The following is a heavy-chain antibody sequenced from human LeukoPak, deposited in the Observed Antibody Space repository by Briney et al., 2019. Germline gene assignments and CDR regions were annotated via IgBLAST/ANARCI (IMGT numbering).Heavy chain of an antibody. Sequence: GGSLRLSCAASGFTVSSSYMSWVRQAPGKGLEWVSVIYSGGSTYYADSVKGRFTISRDNSKNTLYLQMNSLRAEDTAVYYCARDSGDYAVGVQRYWGQGTLVTVSS. V-gene: IGHV3-53*01. J-gene: IGHJ4*02. D-gene: IGHD4-17*01. CDR1: GFTVSSSY. CDR2: IYSGGST. CDR3: ARDSGDYAVGVQRY.